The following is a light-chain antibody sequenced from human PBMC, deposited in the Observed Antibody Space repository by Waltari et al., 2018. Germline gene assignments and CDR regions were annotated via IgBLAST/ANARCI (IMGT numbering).Light chain of an antibody. CDR2: ENN. Sequence: QSALTQPASVSGSPRKSITTPCRGTTTDVCKRYLASWYQQVPGRVPKLILYENNRRPSDISHRFVGSKAGNTASLTISGLQPEDEADYYCCSFASSRTWVFGGRTRLTV. V-gene: IGLV2-23*01. CDR1: TTDVCKRYL. J-gene: IGLJ3*02. CDR3: CSFASSRTWV.